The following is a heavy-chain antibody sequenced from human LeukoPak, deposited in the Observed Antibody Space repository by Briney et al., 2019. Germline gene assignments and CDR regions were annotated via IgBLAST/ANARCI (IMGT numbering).Heavy chain of an antibody. V-gene: IGHV1-69*05. D-gene: IGHD4-17*01. CDR1: GGTFSRYG. J-gene: IGHJ3*02. CDR2: IIPVFGTT. CDR3: ARTTTVPRPGAFDI. Sequence: SVKVSCKASGGTFSRYGISWVRQAPGQGLEWMGRIIPVFGTTNYAQKFQGRVTITTDESTSTAYMELSSLRSEDTAVYYCARTTTVPRPGAFDIWGQGTMVTVSS.